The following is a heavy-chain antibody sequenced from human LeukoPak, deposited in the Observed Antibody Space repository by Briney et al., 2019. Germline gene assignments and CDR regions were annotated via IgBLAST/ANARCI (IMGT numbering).Heavy chain of an antibody. CDR2: INDSGSV. J-gene: IGHJ4*02. V-gene: IGHV4-34*01. Sequence: PSETLSLTCAVYSGSFSGYYWSWIRQPPGKGLEWIGEINDSGSVNCNPSLKNRVTLSVDTPKNQFSPRLSSVAAADTAVYYCARRLVDSGASQVSDDWGQGTLVTVSS. D-gene: IGHD2-15*01. CDR1: SGSFSGYY. CDR3: ARRLVDSGASQVSDD.